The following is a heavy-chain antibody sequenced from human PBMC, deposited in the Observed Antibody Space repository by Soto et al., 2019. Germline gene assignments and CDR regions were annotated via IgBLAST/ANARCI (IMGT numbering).Heavy chain of an antibody. CDR2: IRSKAYGGTT. V-gene: IGHV3-49*03. Sequence: GGSLRLSCTASGFTFGDYAMSWFHQAPGKGLEWVGFIRSKAYGGTTEYAASVKGRFTISRDDSKSIAYLQMNSLKTEDTAVYYCTRDNDKRSIAARYFDYWGQGTLVTVSS. J-gene: IGHJ4*02. CDR3: TRDNDKRSIAARYFDY. CDR1: GFTFGDYA. D-gene: IGHD6-6*01.